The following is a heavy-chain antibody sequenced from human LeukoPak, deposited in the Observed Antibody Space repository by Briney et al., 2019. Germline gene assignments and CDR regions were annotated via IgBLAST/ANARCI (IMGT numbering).Heavy chain of an antibody. V-gene: IGHV4-4*07. J-gene: IGHJ4*02. CDR2: IYTSGST. Sequence: PSETLSLTCTVSGGSISSYYWSWIRQPAGKGLEWIGRIYTSGSTNYNPSLKSRVTISVDTSKNQFSLKLSPVTAADTAVYYCARHLQTTYVGATLDYWGQGTLVTVSS. D-gene: IGHD1-26*01. CDR3: ARHLQTTYVGATLDY. CDR1: GGSISSYY.